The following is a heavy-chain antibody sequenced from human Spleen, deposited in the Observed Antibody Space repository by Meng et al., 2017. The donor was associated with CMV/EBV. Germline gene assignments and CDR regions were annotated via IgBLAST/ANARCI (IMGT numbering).Heavy chain of an antibody. CDR3: ASWGSLDY. CDR1: GFTFSSYW. Sequence: GESLKISCAASGFTFSSYWMSWVRQAPGKKPEWVANMKEDGSAKDYVDSVKGRFTISRDNAKNSLYLQMNSLRAEGTAVYYCASWGSLDYWGQGTLVTVSS. J-gene: IGHJ4*02. CDR2: MKEDGSAK. D-gene: IGHD3-16*01. V-gene: IGHV3-7*01.